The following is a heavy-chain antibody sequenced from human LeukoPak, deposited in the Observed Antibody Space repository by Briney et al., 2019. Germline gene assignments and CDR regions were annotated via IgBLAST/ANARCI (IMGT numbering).Heavy chain of an antibody. CDR1: GFTFSDYY. V-gene: IGHV3-11*01. CDR2: ISSSGSTI. Sequence: KPGGSLRLSCAASGFTFSDYYMSWIRQAPGMGLEWVSYISSSGSTIYYADSVKGRFTISRDNAKNSLYLQMNSLRAEDTAVYYCARVNPSSIAAVGGYYFDYWGQGTPVTVSS. D-gene: IGHD6-13*01. CDR3: ARVNPSSIAAVGGYYFDY. J-gene: IGHJ4*02.